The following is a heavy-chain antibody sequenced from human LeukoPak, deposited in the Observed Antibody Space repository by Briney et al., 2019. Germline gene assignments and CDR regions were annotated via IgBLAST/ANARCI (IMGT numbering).Heavy chain of an antibody. D-gene: IGHD3-22*01. V-gene: IGHV1-8*01. CDR2: MNPNSGNT. Sequence: ASVKVSCKAAGYTFTSYDINWVRQATGQGLEWMGWMNPNSGNTGYAQKFQGRVTMTRNTSISTAYMELSSLRSEDTAVYYRARGYYYDSSGYPKLTDYWGQGTLVTVSS. CDR1: GYTFTSYD. J-gene: IGHJ4*02. CDR3: ARGYYYDSSGYPKLTDY.